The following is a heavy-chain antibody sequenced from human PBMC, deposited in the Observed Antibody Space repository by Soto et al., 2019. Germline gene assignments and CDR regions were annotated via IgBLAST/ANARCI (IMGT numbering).Heavy chain of an antibody. V-gene: IGHV1-46*01. D-gene: IGHD5-18*01. CDR3: ARDRDTAPLYEMDV. CDR2: INPNDGRT. J-gene: IGHJ6*02. CDR1: GYTFTNYY. Sequence: QVQLVQSGAEVRKPGASVNISCQGSGYTFTNYYMHWVRQAPGQGLEWMGLINPNDGRTSYPQKFQGRITMTRDTSTSTVDMELSSLRSVDTAVYYCARDRDTAPLYEMDVWGPGTTVTVSS.